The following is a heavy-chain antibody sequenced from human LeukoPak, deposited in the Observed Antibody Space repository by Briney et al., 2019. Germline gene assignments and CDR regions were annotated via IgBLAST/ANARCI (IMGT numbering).Heavy chain of an antibody. CDR3: AKDGHDFISLGYCSGGSCHEFLDY. J-gene: IGHJ4*02. Sequence: PGGSLRLSCAASGFTFDDYAMHWVRQAPGKGLEWVSLISGDGGSKYYADSVKGRFTISRDNSKNSLYLQMNSLRTEDTALYYCAKDGHDFISLGYCSGGSCHEFLDYWGQGTLVTVSS. CDR2: ISGDGGSK. V-gene: IGHV3-43*02. CDR1: GFTFDDYA. D-gene: IGHD2-15*01.